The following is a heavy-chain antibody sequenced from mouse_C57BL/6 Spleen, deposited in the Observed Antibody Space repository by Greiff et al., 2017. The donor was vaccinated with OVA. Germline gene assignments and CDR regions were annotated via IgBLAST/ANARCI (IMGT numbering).Heavy chain of an antibody. CDR1: GYTFTDYE. J-gene: IGHJ3*01. CDR3: TENYGRAWFAY. D-gene: IGHD1-1*01. Sequence: QVQLQQSGAELVRPGASVTLSCKASGYTFTDYEMHWVKQTPVHGLEWIGAIDPETGGTAYNQKFKGKAILTADNSSSTAYMELRSLTSEDSAVYYCTENYGRAWFAYWGQGTLVTVSA. V-gene: IGHV1-15*01. CDR2: IDPETGGT.